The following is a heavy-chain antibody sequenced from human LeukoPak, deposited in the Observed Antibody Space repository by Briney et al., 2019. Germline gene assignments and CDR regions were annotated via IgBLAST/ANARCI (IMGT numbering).Heavy chain of an antibody. CDR3: ARGVGEEAYYFDY. J-gene: IGHJ4*02. Sequence: SETLSLTYAVYGGSFSGYYWSWIRQLPGKGLEWIGEINHSGSTNYNPSLKSRVTISVDTSKNQFSLKLSSVTAADTAVYYCARGVGEEAYYFDYWGQGTLVTVSS. D-gene: IGHD3-3*01. CDR2: INHSGST. V-gene: IGHV4-34*01. CDR1: GGSFSGYY.